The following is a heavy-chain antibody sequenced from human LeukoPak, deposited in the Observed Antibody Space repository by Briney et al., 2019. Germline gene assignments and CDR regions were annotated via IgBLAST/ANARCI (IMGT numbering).Heavy chain of an antibody. CDR1: GGSISSGDYY. Sequence: SETLSLTCTVSGGSISSGDYYWSWIRQPPGKGLEWIGYIYYSGSTYYNPSLKSRVTISVDTSKNQFSPKLSSVTAADTAVYYCARAGSAGLPQDYWGQGTLVTVSS. CDR2: IYYSGST. V-gene: IGHV4-30-4*01. CDR3: ARAGSAGLPQDY. J-gene: IGHJ4*02. D-gene: IGHD3-10*01.